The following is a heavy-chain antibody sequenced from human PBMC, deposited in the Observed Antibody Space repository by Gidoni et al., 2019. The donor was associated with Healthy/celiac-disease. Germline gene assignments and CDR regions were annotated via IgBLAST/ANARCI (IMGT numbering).Heavy chain of an antibody. V-gene: IGHV4-39*01. D-gene: IGHD2-15*01. J-gene: IGHJ3*02. Sequence: QLQLPESGPGLVQPSDPLSLTCTVSGGSISSSGYYWGWIRQPPGKGREWVGSIYYSGRTYYNPSRNSRVTISVDTSMHQFSLKLSSVTAADTAVYYCARGYCSGGSCYFDAFDIWGQGTLVTVSS. CDR1: GGSISSSGYY. CDR2: IYYSGRT. CDR3: ARGYCSGGSCYFDAFDI.